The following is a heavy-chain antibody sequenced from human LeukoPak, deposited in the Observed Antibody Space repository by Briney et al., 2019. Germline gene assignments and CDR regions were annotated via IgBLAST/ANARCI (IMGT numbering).Heavy chain of an antibody. V-gene: IGHV3-23*01. CDR2: ISGSGGST. J-gene: IGHJ4*02. CDR3: AKDLRGSGWYYFDY. CDR1: GFTFSSYA. Sequence: GGSLRLSCAASGFTFSSYAMSWVRRAPGKGLKWVSAISGSGGSTYYADSVKGRFTISRENSKNTLYLQMNSLRAEDTAVYYCAKDLRGSGWYYFDYWGQGTLVTVSS. D-gene: IGHD6-19*01.